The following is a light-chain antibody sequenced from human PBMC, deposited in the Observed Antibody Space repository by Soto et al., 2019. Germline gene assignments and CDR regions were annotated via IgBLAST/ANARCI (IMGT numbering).Light chain of an antibody. CDR2: DAS. J-gene: IGKJ5*01. Sequence: EIVLTQSPATLSLSPGERATLSCRASPSVSSYLAWYQQKPGQAPRLLIYDASNRATGIPARFSGSGSGTDFTLTISSLEPEDFAVYYCQQRSNWPTFGQGKRLEIK. V-gene: IGKV3-11*01. CDR3: QQRSNWPT. CDR1: PSVSSY.